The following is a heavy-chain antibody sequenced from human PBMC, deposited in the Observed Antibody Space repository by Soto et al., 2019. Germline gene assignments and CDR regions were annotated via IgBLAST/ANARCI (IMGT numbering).Heavy chain of an antibody. D-gene: IGHD2-2*01. CDR2: INWNGGST. CDR1: GFTFDDYG. V-gene: IGHV3-20*01. Sequence: EVQLVESGGGVVRPGGSLRLSCAASGFTFDDYGMSWVRQTPGKGLEWGSGINWNGGSTGYADSVKGRFTISRDNAKNSLYLQMNSLRAEDTAFYHCARPRGYCSSSSCQYYMDVWGKGPRSPSP. J-gene: IGHJ6*03. CDR3: ARPRGYCSSSSCQYYMDV.